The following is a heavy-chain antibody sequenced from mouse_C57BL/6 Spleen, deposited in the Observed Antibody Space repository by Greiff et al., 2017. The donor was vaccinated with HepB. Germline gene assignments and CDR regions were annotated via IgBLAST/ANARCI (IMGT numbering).Heavy chain of an antibody. J-gene: IGHJ1*03. Sequence: VQLQQSGAELVRPGASVKLSCTASGFNIKDYYMHWVKQRPEQGLEWIGRIDPEDGDTEYAPKFQGKATMTADTSSNTAYLHLSSLTSEDTAVYYCTPTVPWYFDVWGTGTTVTVSS. CDR3: TPTVPWYFDV. CDR1: GFNIKDYY. D-gene: IGHD1-1*01. V-gene: IGHV14-1*01. CDR2: IDPEDGDT.